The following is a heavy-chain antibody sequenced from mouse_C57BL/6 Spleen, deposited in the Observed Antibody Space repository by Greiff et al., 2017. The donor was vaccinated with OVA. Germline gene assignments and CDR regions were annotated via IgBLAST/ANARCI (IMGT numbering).Heavy chain of an antibody. D-gene: IGHD2-3*01. CDR1: GYSITSGYY. CDR2: ISYDGSN. Sequence: EVQLQQSGPGLVKPSQSLSLTCSVTGYSITSGYYWNWIRQFPGNKLEWMGYISYDGSNNYNPSLKNRISITRDTSKNQFFLKLNSVTTEDTATYYCARRFYDGSFDYWGQGTTLTVSS. CDR3: ARRFYDGSFDY. J-gene: IGHJ2*01. V-gene: IGHV3-6*01.